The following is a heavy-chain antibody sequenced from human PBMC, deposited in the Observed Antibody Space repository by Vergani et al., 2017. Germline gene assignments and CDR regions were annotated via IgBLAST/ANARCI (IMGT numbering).Heavy chain of an antibody. CDR1: GGSISSGSYY. Sequence: QVQLQESGPGLVKPSQTLSLTCTVSGGSISSGSYYWSWIRQPAGKGLEWIGRIYTSGSTNYNPSLKSRVTISVDTSKNQFSLKLSSVTAADTAVYYCARGILEWFHSWFDPWGQGTLVTVSS. V-gene: IGHV4-61*02. CDR2: IYTSGST. D-gene: IGHD3-3*01. J-gene: IGHJ5*02. CDR3: ARGILEWFHSWFDP.